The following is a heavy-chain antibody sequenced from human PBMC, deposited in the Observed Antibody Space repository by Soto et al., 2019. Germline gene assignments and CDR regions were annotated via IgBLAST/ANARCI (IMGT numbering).Heavy chain of an antibody. V-gene: IGHV1-8*01. CDR3: ARVGGNWNDDYFDY. J-gene: IGHJ4*02. D-gene: IGHD1-1*01. Sequence: QVQLVQSGAEVKKPGASVKVSCKASGYTFSDHDINWVRQATGQGPEWLGWMNPNSGDTGYAPNFQGRVTMTRDNSIRTAYMELSSLRSEDTAVYYCARVGGNWNDDYFDYWGQGTLVTVSS. CDR2: MNPNSGDT. CDR1: GYTFSDHD.